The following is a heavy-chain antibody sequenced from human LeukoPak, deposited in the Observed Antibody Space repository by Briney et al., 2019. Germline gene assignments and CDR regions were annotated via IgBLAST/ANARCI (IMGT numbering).Heavy chain of an antibody. D-gene: IGHD1-26*01. CDR3: AADSGDDYYYAMDV. Sequence: ASVKVSCKASGYTFTGYYMHWVRQAPGQGLEWMGWINPNSGGTNYAQKFQGRVTMTRDTSISTAYMELSSLRSEDTAVYYCAADSGDDYYYAMDVWGQGTTVTVTS. CDR1: GYTFTGYY. J-gene: IGHJ6*02. V-gene: IGHV1-2*02. CDR2: INPNSGGT.